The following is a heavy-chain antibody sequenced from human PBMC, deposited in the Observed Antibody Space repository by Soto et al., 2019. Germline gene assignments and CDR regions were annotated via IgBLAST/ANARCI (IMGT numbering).Heavy chain of an antibody. CDR1: GFTFSSYG. CDR2: IWYDGSNK. CDR3: ARVSQVDDYGDYGYYYYYYMDV. Sequence: VGSLRLSCAASGFTFSSYGMHWVRQAPGKGLEWVAVIWYDGSNKYYADSVKGRFTTSRDNSKNTLYLQMNSLRAEDTAVYYCARVSQVDDYGDYGYYYYYYMDVWGKGTTVTVSS. D-gene: IGHD4-17*01. V-gene: IGHV3-33*01. J-gene: IGHJ6*03.